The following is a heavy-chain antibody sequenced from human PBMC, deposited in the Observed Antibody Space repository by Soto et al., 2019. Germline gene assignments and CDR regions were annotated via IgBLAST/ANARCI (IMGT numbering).Heavy chain of an antibody. V-gene: IGHV4-39*01. J-gene: IGHJ6*02. CDR2: IYYSGSA. CDR1: GGSISSSNYY. Sequence: QLQLQESGPGLVKPSETLSLTCTVSGGSISSSNYYWGWIRQPPGKGLEWIGSIYYSGSANYNPSHKSRVTISVDTSKDQFSLNLNSVTAADTAVYYCARKEARIAMVRGVVKNYYYYGMDVWGQGTTVIVSS. D-gene: IGHD3-10*01. CDR3: ARKEARIAMVRGVVKNYYYYGMDV.